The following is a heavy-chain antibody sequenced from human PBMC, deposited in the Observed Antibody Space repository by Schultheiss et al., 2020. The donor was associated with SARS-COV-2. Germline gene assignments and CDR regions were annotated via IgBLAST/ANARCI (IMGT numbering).Heavy chain of an antibody. J-gene: IGHJ5*02. CDR3: ARRVRVVVPDTLGFSRWLDP. CDR1: GYTFTGYY. CDR2: IISVLGAA. D-gene: IGHD2-15*01. V-gene: IGHV1-69*13. Sequence: SVKVSCKASGYTFTGYYMHWVRQAPGQGLEWMGGIISVLGAANYAQKFQGRVTITADESTSTVYMELSSLRSEDTAVYFCARRVRVVVPDTLGFSRWLDPWGQGTLVTVSS.